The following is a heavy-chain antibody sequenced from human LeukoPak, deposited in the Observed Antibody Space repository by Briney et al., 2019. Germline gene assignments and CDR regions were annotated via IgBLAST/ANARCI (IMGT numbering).Heavy chain of an antibody. CDR2: LYSGSAT. Sequence: HPGGSLRLSCAASGVTVSSNFMSCVRLAPGRGLEWVAILYSGSATYYPDFVKGRFTIARHTSKNTLYLEMNSLSPEDTAVYYCARGRGRSEKRHDDMQYYYYAMDVGGQGTTVTVSS. D-gene: IGHD3-10*01. V-gene: IGHV3-53*04. CDR1: GVTVSSNF. CDR3: ARGRGRSEKRHDDMQYYYYAMDV. J-gene: IGHJ6*02.